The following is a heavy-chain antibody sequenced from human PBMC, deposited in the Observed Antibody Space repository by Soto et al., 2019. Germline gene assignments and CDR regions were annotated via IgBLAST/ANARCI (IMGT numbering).Heavy chain of an antibody. J-gene: IGHJ6*02. CDR2: IYPGDSDT. Sequence: PGESLKISCKGSGYSFTSYWIGWVRQMPGKGLEWMGIIYPGDSDTRYSPSFQGQVTISADKSISTAYLQWRSLKASDTAMYYCARAYYYGSGSHNGLDVWGQGTTVTVSS. D-gene: IGHD3-10*01. CDR3: ARAYYYGSGSHNGLDV. CDR1: GYSFTSYW. V-gene: IGHV5-51*01.